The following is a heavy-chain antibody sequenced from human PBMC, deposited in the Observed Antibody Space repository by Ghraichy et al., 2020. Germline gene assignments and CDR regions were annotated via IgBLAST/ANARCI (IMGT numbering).Heavy chain of an antibody. CDR1: GFIFSSYW. V-gene: IGHV3-7*01. J-gene: IGHJ4*02. CDR2: IKKDGSEK. D-gene: IGHD6-19*01. Sequence: GGSLRLSCAASGFIFSSYWMSWVRQAPGKGLEWVANIKKDGSEKYYVDSVKGRFTISRDNAKNSLYLQMNSLRAEDTAVYNCARDLGSGWYFDYWGQGTLVTVSS. CDR3: ARDLGSGWYFDY.